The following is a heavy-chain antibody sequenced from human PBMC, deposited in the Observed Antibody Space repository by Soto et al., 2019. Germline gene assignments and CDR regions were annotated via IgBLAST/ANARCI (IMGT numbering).Heavy chain of an antibody. D-gene: IGHD3-22*01. V-gene: IGHV1-69*13. J-gene: IGHJ5*02. CDR3: ARGGGYYDSSGYSHPNWFDP. Sequence: ASVKVSCKASGGTFSSYAISWVRQAPGQGLEWMGGIIPIFGTANYAQKFQGRVTITADESTSTAYMELSSLRSEDTAVYYCARGGGYYDSSGYSHPNWFDPWGQGTLVTVSS. CDR1: GGTFSSYA. CDR2: IIPIFGTA.